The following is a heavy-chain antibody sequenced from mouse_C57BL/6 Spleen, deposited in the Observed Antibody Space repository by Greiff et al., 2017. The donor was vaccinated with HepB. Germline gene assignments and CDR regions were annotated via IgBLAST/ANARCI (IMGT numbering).Heavy chain of an antibody. J-gene: IGHJ2*01. CDR2: IDPEDGET. CDR3: ASPITTVVAHVDD. V-gene: IGHV14-2*01. CDR1: GFHIPDYY. Sequence: VQLQQSGAELVQPGASVKLSCPASGFHIPDYYMHWVPQRTEQGLEWIGRIDPEDGETKYAPTFQGKATITADTSSNTAYLQRSSLTSEDTAVYYGASPITTVVAHVDDGGQGTTLTVSS. D-gene: IGHD1-1*01.